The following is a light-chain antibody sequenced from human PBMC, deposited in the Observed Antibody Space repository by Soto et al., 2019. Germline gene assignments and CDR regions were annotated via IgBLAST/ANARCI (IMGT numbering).Light chain of an antibody. CDR1: QSVSNNY. V-gene: IGKV3-11*01. CDR3: QHRSNWPPT. Sequence: IVFTQSPGTLSLSPGERATLSCRASQSVSNNYLAWYQQKPGQAPRLLIYETSDRAPGIPARFSGSGSGTDFTLTISSLEPEDLALYFCQHRSNWPPTFGGGTKVDIK. J-gene: IGKJ4*01. CDR2: ETS.